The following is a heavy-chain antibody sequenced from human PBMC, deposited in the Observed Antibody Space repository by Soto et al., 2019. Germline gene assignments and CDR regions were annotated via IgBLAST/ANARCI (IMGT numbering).Heavy chain of an antibody. Sequence: PGGSLRLSCAASGFTFSSYSMNWVRQAPGKGLEWVSYISSSSSTIYYADSVKGRFTISRDNAKNSLYLQMNSLRAEDTAVYYCAREIGDYGDDYWGQGTLVTVSS. CDR3: AREIGDYGDDY. CDR2: ISSSSSTI. J-gene: IGHJ4*02. V-gene: IGHV3-48*01. CDR1: GFTFSSYS. D-gene: IGHD4-17*01.